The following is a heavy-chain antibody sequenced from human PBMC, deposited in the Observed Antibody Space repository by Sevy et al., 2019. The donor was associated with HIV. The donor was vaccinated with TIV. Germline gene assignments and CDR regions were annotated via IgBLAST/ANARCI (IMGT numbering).Heavy chain of an antibody. CDR2: ISGSGGST. V-gene: IGHV3-23*01. CDR3: AKDPLLWFGESAFDY. CDR1: GFTFSSYA. D-gene: IGHD3-10*01. J-gene: IGHJ4*02. Sequence: GGSLRLSCAASGFTFSSYAMSWVRQAPGKGLEWVSAISGSGGSTYYADSVKGRFTISRDNYKNTLYLQMNSLRAEDTAVYYCAKDPLLWFGESAFDYWGQGTLVTVSS.